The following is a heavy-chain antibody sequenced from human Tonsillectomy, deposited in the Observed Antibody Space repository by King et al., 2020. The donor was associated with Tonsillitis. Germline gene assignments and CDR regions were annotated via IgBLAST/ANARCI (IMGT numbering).Heavy chain of an antibody. CDR2: ITSSSNYI. J-gene: IGHJ4*02. CDR3: ATSEGGNEFDF. Sequence: VQLVESGGGLVKPGGSLRLSCAASGFTFNIYTMTWVRQAPGKGLEWVSTITSSSNYIYYAVSVKGRFTISRDNARNSLYLQMNSLRAEDTAVYYCATSEGGNEFDFWGQGTLVTVSS. V-gene: IGHV3-21*01. CDR1: GFTFNIYT. D-gene: IGHD4-23*01.